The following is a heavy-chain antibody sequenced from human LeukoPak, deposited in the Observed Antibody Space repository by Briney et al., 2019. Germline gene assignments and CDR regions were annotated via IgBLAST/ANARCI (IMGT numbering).Heavy chain of an antibody. V-gene: IGHV4-39*01. CDR2: IYYSGST. Sequence: PSETLSLTCTVSGASISSTTYYWGWIRQPPRKGLERIASIYYSGSTYYNPSLKSRVTISVDTSKNQFSLKLSSVTAADTAVYYCARLGWYDYWGQGTLVTVSS. CDR1: GASISSTTYY. J-gene: IGHJ4*02. D-gene: IGHD6-19*01. CDR3: ARLGWYDY.